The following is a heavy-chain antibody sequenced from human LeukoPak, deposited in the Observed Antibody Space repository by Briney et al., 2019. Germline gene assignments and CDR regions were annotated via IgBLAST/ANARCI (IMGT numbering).Heavy chain of an antibody. Sequence: ASVKVSCKASGYTFTSYGISWVRQAPGQGLEWMGWISAYNGNTNYAQKLQGRVTMTTDTSTSTAYMELRSLRSDDTAVYYCARYAIFGRFYYYYYYMDVWGIGTTVTVSS. D-gene: IGHD3-3*01. CDR2: ISAYNGNT. CDR3: ARYAIFGRFYYYYYYMDV. J-gene: IGHJ6*03. V-gene: IGHV1-18*01. CDR1: GYTFTSYG.